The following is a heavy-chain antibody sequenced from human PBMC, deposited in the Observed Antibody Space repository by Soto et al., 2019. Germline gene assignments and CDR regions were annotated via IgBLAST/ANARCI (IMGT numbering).Heavy chain of an antibody. V-gene: IGHV4-31*03. D-gene: IGHD6-19*01. CDR2: IYYSGRT. CDR3: AREGADYSSGWYDY. Sequence: SDTLSLTCTVSGGSISSGGYYWSWIRQHPGKGLEWIGYIYYSGRTYYNPSLKSRVTISADTSKNQFSLKLSSVTAADTAVYYCAREGADYSSGWYDYWGKGTLVTVYS. J-gene: IGHJ4*02. CDR1: GGSISSGGYY.